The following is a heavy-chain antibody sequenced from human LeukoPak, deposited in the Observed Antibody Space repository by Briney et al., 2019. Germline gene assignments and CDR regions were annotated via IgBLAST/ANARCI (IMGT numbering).Heavy chain of an antibody. CDR2: NSAYNGNT. CDR3: ARWGGLLWFGELLTYYFDY. CDR1: GYTFTSYG. J-gene: IGHJ4*02. Sequence: ASVKVSCKASGYTFTSYGISWVRQAPGQGLEWMGWNSAYNGNTNYAQKLQGRVTMTTDTSTSTAYMELRSLRSDDTAVYYCARWGGLLWFGELLTYYFDYWGQGTLVTVSS. D-gene: IGHD3-10*01. V-gene: IGHV1-18*01.